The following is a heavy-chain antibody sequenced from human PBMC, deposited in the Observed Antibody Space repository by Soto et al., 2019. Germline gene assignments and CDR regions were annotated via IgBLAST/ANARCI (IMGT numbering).Heavy chain of an antibody. CDR2: ISYDGSNK. V-gene: IGHV3-30*18. Sequence: QVQLVESGGGVVQPGRSLRLSCAASGLTFSSYGMHWVRQAPGKGLEWVAVISYDGSNKYYADSVKGRFTISRDNSKNTLYLQMNSLRAEDTAVYYCAKDLGYDYIWGSNFYYMDVWGKGTTVIVSS. CDR1: GLTFSSYG. J-gene: IGHJ6*03. CDR3: AKDLGYDYIWGSNFYYMDV. D-gene: IGHD3-16*01.